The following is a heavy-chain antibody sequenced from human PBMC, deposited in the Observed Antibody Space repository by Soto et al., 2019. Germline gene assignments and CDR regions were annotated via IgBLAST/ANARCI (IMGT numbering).Heavy chain of an antibody. J-gene: IGHJ6*02. CDR1: GYTFTSYG. CDR2: ISAYNGNT. V-gene: IGHV1-18*01. Sequence: ASVKVSCKASGYTFTSYGISWVRQAPGQGLEWLGWISAYNGNTHYAQKLQGRVTMTTDTSTSTAYMELRSLRSDDTAVYYCARGVGYYDSRGYYYGMDVWGQGTTVTVSS. CDR3: ARGVGYYDSRGYYYGMDV. D-gene: IGHD3-22*01.